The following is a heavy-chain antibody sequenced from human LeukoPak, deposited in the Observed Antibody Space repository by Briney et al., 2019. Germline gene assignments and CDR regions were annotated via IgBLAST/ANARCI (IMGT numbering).Heavy chain of an antibody. J-gene: IGHJ6*03. Sequence: PSETLSLTCTVSGGSISSYYWSWIRQPAGKGLEWIGRIYTSGSTNYNPSLKSRVTMSVDTSKTQFSLKLSSVTAADTAVYYCARGPYSGSLTTPEYYYYMDVWGKGTTVTVSS. D-gene: IGHD1-26*01. CDR1: GGSISSYY. CDR2: IYTSGST. V-gene: IGHV4-4*07. CDR3: ARGPYSGSLTTPEYYYYMDV.